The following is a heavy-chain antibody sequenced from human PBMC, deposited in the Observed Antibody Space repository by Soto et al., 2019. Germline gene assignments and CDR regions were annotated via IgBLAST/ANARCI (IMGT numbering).Heavy chain of an antibody. V-gene: IGHV3-23*01. D-gene: IGHD5-18*01. CDR1: GLTFSNYA. J-gene: IGHJ4*02. CDR3: AKDGGYNYAEGFDY. Sequence: GGSLRLSCGASGLTFSNYAMSWVRQAPGKGLEWVSAISGSGGSTHYANSVKGRFTISRDNSKNTLYLQMNSLRGEDTAVYYCAKDGGYNYAEGFDYWGQRTEVTV. CDR2: ISGSGGST.